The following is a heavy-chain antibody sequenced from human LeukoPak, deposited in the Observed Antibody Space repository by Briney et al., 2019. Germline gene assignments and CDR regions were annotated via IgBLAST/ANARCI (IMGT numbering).Heavy chain of an antibody. CDR3: AKRGNPAVGHHYLDV. D-gene: IGHD2-2*01. CDR1: GFTFSSYD. J-gene: IGHJ6*03. CDR2: ITLSGANT. V-gene: IGHV3-23*01. Sequence: PGASLRLSCAASGFTFSSYDMSWVRQAPGKGLEWVSSITLSGANTFYADSVMGRFTISRDNSKNTLCLQMNSLSAEDTAVYYCAKRGNPAVGHHYLDVWGEGTPVSVSS.